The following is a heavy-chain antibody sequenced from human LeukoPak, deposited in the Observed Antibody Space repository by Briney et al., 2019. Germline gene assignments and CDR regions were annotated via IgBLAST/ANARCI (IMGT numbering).Heavy chain of an antibody. D-gene: IGHD5-18*01. J-gene: IGHJ4*02. V-gene: IGHV3-11*04. CDR1: GFTFSDYY. CDR2: ISGGGSTI. Sequence: GGSLRLSCAASGFTFSDYYMSWIRQAPGKGLEWVSYISGGGSTIYYADSVKGRFTISRDNAKTSLYLQMNSLRAEDTAVYYCARDLSGITGYTYGRGIDYWGQGTLVTVSS. CDR3: ARDLSGITGYTYGRGIDY.